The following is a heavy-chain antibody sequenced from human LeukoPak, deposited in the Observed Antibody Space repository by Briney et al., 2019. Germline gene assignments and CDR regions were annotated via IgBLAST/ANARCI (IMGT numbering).Heavy chain of an antibody. D-gene: IGHD3-10*01. CDR2: ISNSSSYI. Sequence: GGSLRLSCAASGFTFSSYSMNWVRQAPGKGLEWVSSISNSSSYIYYADSVKGRFTISRDNAKNSLYLQINSLRAEDTAVYYCARDEFLVRGVLKLFDYWGQGTLVTVSS. J-gene: IGHJ4*02. CDR3: ARDEFLVRGVLKLFDY. V-gene: IGHV3-21*01. CDR1: GFTFSSYS.